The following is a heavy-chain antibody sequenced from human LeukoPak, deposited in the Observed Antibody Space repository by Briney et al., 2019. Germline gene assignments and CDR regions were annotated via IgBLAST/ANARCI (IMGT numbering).Heavy chain of an antibody. V-gene: IGHV3-23*01. Sequence: GGSLRLSCAASGFTFSSYGMSWVRQAPGKGLEWVSAISGSGGSTYYADSVKGRFTISRDNSKNTLYLQMNSLRAEDTAVYYCAKRCSGGSCYSAYYFDYWGQGTLVTVSS. D-gene: IGHD2-15*01. J-gene: IGHJ4*02. CDR1: GFTFSSYG. CDR2: ISGSGGST. CDR3: AKRCSGGSCYSAYYFDY.